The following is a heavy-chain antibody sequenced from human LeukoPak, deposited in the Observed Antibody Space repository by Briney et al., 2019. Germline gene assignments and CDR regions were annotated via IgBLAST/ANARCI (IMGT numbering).Heavy chain of an antibody. D-gene: IGHD3-16*01. J-gene: IGHJ1*01. CDR1: DHPIRDYY. CDR3: TRGAGWLIAY. V-gene: IGHV4-59*01. Sequence: SEPLSLTCTVSDHPIRDYYRGWLRRPPGRGLEGLGYFYNSGKYNYNPSLKSRVTISADTSKNHFSLKLNCVPTADTAVYYCTRGAGWLIAYCGEGSLVSVS. CDR2: FYNSGKY.